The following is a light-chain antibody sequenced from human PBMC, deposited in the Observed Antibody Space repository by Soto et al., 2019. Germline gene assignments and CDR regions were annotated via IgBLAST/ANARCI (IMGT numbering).Light chain of an antibody. CDR1: QSVSSN. CDR2: GAS. J-gene: IGKJ1*01. CDR3: QQYNNWPP. Sequence: EIVMTQSPATLSVSPGERATLSCRASQSVSSNLAWYQQKPGQAPRLLIYGASTRATGIPARFSDSGSGTEFTLTISSLQSEDFAVYYCQQYNNWPPFGQGTKVEIK. V-gene: IGKV3-15*01.